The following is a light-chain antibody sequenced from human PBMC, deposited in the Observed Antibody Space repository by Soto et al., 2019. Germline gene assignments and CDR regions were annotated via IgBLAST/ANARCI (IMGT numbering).Light chain of an antibody. CDR2: SAS. CDR3: QQSYTDSWT. J-gene: IGKJ1*01. Sequence: DIQMTQSPSALSASVGDRVTIACRARQDISRYLNWYRQKPGKAPELLVYSASSLQIGVPSRFRGSGSGTDFNLTITSLEPEDFDNYCWQQSYTDSWTFGQGTKWIS. V-gene: IGKV1-39*01. CDR1: QDISRY.